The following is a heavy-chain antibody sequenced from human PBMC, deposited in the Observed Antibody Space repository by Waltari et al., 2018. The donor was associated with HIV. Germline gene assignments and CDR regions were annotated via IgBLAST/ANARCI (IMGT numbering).Heavy chain of an antibody. D-gene: IGHD3-3*01. V-gene: IGHV4-59*01. Sequence: QVQLQESGPGLVKPSETLSLTCPVSGGSFISYHWSWIRQPPGKGLEWIGYIYYTGRTNCNPSLKCRFTISVDTSKNQFSLRLRSVTAADTAGYYCARGLFGVGSNWFDPWGQGILVTVSS. J-gene: IGHJ5*02. CDR3: ARGLFGVGSNWFDP. CDR1: GGSFISYH. CDR2: IYYTGRT.